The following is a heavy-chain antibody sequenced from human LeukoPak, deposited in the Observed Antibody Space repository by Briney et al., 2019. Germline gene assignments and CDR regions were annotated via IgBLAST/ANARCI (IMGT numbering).Heavy chain of an antibody. Sequence: TGGSLRLSCAASGFTFSAYAIEWVRQAPGKGLEWISSINGDSSYIYYADSVKGRFTISRDNAKNSLYLQMNSLRAEDTAVYYCARDRSGYYLLWGQGTLVTVSS. CDR3: ARDRSGYYLL. J-gene: IGHJ4*02. CDR2: INGDSSYI. D-gene: IGHD3-22*01. V-gene: IGHV3-21*01. CDR1: GFTFSAYA.